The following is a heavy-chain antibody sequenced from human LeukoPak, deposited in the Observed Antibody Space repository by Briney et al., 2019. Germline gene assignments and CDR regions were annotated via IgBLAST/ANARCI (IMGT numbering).Heavy chain of an antibody. Sequence: SETQSLTCTVSGGSISSYYWSWIRQPPGKGLEWIGYIYYSGSTNYNPSLKSRVTISVDTSKNQFSLKLSSVTAADTAVYYCARVPYYYDSSGHYPWGQGTLVTVSS. CDR1: GGSISSYY. CDR3: ARVPYYYDSSGHYP. D-gene: IGHD3-22*01. CDR2: IYYSGST. V-gene: IGHV4-59*01. J-gene: IGHJ5*02.